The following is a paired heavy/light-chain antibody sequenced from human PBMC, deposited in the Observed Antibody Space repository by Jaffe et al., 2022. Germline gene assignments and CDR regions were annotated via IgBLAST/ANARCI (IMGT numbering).Heavy chain of an antibody. CDR1: GYTFTGYY. CDR3: ARAQHGLPWFGELLPGYMDV. J-gene: IGHJ6*03. V-gene: IGHV1-2*02. CDR2: INPNSGGT. D-gene: IGHD3-10*01. Sequence: QVQLVQSGAEVKKPGASVKVSCKASGYTFTGYYMHWVRQAPGQGLEWMGWINPNSGGTNYAQKFQGRVTMTRDTSISTAYMELSRLRSDDTAVYYCARAQHGLPWFGELLPGYMDVWGKGTTVTVSS.
Light chain of an antibody. Sequence: DIVMTQTPLSLSVTPGQPASISCKSSQSLLHSDGKTYLYWYLQKPGQSPQLLIYEVSSRFSGVPDRFSGSGSGTDFTLKISRVEAEDVGVYYCMQGIHLPWAFGQGTKVEIK. CDR2: EVS. CDR3: MQGIHLPWA. J-gene: IGKJ1*01. CDR1: QSLLHSDGKTY. V-gene: IGKV2-29*02.